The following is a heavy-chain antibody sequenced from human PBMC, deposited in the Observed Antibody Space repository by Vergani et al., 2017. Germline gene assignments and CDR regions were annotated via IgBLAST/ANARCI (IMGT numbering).Heavy chain of an antibody. CDR1: GDIFTNYT. CDR2: IIPIIRLA. D-gene: IGHD6-19*01. Sequence: QVHLEQSGTEVKKPGSSVKVSCKVSGDIFTNYTVTWVRQAPGQGLEWIGRIIPIIRLATSAQKFQDRVKITGDTYTNSVYREMNNSASENTAVYYCARVSPGDNSGWEPFDYWGQGTLVTVSS. J-gene: IGHJ4*02. V-gene: IGHV1-69*02. CDR3: ARVSPGDNSGWEPFDY.